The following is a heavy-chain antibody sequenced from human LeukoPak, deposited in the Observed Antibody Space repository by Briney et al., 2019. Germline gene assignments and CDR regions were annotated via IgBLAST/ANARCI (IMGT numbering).Heavy chain of an antibody. CDR1: GVSISNFY. J-gene: IGHJ4*02. D-gene: IGHD3-16*01. V-gene: IGHV4-59*01. CDR2: INYRRAT. CDR3: ARGVNPVQYYFDF. Sequence: PSETLSLTCTVSGVSISNFYWIRIRQPPGQGRVGIAYINYRRATNSNPSLDRRVIIAVKTSKNQYTLQRNSGTAADTAMYYCARGVNPVQYYFDFWGPGTLVTVSS.